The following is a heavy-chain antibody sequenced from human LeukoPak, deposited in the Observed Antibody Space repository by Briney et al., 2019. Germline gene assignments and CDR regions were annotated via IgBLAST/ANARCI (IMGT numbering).Heavy chain of an antibody. Sequence: GGSLRLSCAASGFTFNQFGMHWVRQAPGKGLEWVAIIWYHGDEEFYGDSVKGRFTISRDNSKNTLYLQMNSLRAEDTAVYYCAKRYSLYYYGMDVWGQGTTVTVSS. CDR2: IWYHGDEE. D-gene: IGHD2-15*01. CDR1: GFTFNQFG. J-gene: IGHJ6*02. V-gene: IGHV3-33*06. CDR3: AKRYSLYYYGMDV.